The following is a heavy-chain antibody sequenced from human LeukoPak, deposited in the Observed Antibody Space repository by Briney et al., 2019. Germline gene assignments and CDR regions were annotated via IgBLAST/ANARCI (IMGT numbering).Heavy chain of an antibody. Sequence: GGSLRLSCAASGFTFSSYSMNWVRQAPGKGLEWVSSISSSSSYIYYADSVKGRFTISRDNAKNSLYLQMNSLRAEDTAVYYCASPYCSGGSCYGGYFDYWGQGTLVTVSS. CDR1: GFTFSSYS. CDR3: ASPYCSGGSCYGGYFDY. D-gene: IGHD2-15*01. J-gene: IGHJ4*02. V-gene: IGHV3-21*01. CDR2: ISSSSSYI.